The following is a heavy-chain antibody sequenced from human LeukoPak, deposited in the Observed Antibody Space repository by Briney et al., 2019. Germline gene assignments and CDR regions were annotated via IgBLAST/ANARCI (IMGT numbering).Heavy chain of an antibody. CDR2: IGNSVST. CDR1: GGAIASYD. Sequence: PSETLSLTCTVSGGAIASYDWSWIRQPPGHGLEWIGYIGNSVSTKYNPSLKSRRAISVDTSTNPMSLKLSSGTASATPVYQCVRLQLNSGQWAFDIWGQGTMVTVSS. CDR3: VRLQLNSGQWAFDI. J-gene: IGHJ3*02. V-gene: IGHV4-59*01. D-gene: IGHD5-18*01.